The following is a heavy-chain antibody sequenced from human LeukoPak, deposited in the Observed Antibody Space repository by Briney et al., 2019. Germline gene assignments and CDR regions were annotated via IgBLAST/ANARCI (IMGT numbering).Heavy chain of an antibody. CDR1: GFTFSSYA. J-gene: IGHJ4*02. Sequence: GASLRLSCAAFGFTFSSYAMSWVRQAPGKGLEWVSAISGSGGSTYYADSVKGRFTISRDNSKNTLYLQMNSLRAEDTAVYYCAKTYYYDSSGYYSDIFNFDYWGQGTLVTVSS. V-gene: IGHV3-23*01. CDR2: ISGSGGST. CDR3: AKTYYYDSSGYYSDIFNFDY. D-gene: IGHD3-22*01.